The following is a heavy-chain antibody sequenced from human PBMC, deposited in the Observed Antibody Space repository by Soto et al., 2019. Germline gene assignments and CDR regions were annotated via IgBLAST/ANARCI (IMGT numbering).Heavy chain of an antibody. CDR3: ARETHDYGDYGPLTGFDY. CDR1: GFTFSSYS. CDR2: ISSSSSTI. V-gene: IGHV3-48*01. D-gene: IGHD4-17*01. Sequence: GGSLRLSCAASGFTFSSYSMNWVRQAPGKGLEWVSYISSSSSTIYYADSVKGRFTISRDNAKNSLYQQMNSLRGEDTAVYYCARETHDYGDYGPLTGFDYWGQGTLVTVSS. J-gene: IGHJ4*02.